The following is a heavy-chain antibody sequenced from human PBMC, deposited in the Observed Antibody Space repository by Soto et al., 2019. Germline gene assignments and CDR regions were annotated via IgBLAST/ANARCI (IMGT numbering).Heavy chain of an antibody. Sequence: GGSLRLSCAASGFTFSSYSMNWVRQAPGKGLEWVSSISSSSSYIYYADSVKGRFTISRDNAKNSLYLQMNSLRAEDTAVYYCARDIGGSGLSGYYYYGMDVWGQGTTVTVSS. J-gene: IGHJ6*02. CDR2: ISSSSSYI. CDR3: ARDIGGSGLSGYYYYGMDV. CDR1: GFTFSSYS. D-gene: IGHD3-10*01. V-gene: IGHV3-21*01.